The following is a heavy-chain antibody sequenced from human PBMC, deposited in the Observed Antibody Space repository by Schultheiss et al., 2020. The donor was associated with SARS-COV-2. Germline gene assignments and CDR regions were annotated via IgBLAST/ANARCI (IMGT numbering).Heavy chain of an antibody. J-gene: IGHJ4*02. V-gene: IGHV3-48*04. CDR2: ISSSSSTI. CDR3: ARDETLDY. CDR1: GFTFSSYA. Sequence: GGSLRLSCAASGFTFSSYAMNWVRQAPGKGLEWVSYISSSSSTIYYADSVKGRFTISRDNAKNSLYLQMNSLRAEDTAVYSCARDETLDYWGQGTLVTVSS.